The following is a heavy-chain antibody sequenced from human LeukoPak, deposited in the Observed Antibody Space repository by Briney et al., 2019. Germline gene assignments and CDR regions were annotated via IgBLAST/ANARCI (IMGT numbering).Heavy chain of an antibody. CDR1: GGSISSGGYY. J-gene: IGHJ4*02. V-gene: IGHV4-61*08. Sequence: SETLSLTCTVSGGSISSGGYYWSWIRQHPGKGLEWIGYIYYSGSTNYNPSLKSRVTVSVDTSKNQFSLKLSSVTAADTAVYYCARDRVFGYSYGLDYWGQGTLVTVSS. CDR3: ARDRVFGYSYGLDY. D-gene: IGHD5-18*01. CDR2: IYYSGST.